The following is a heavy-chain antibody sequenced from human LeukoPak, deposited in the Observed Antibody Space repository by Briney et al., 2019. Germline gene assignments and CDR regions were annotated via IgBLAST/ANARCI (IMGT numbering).Heavy chain of an antibody. CDR3: ARATGDYGDFLFDY. CDR2: INPNSGGT. CDR1: GYTFTGYY. V-gene: IGHV1-2*02. Sequence: ASVKVSCKASGYTFTGYYMHWVRQAPGQGLEWMGWINPNSGGTNYAQKFQGRVTMTRDTSLSTAYMELSRLRSDDTAVYYCARATGDYGDFLFDYWGQGTLVTVSS. D-gene: IGHD4-17*01. J-gene: IGHJ4*02.